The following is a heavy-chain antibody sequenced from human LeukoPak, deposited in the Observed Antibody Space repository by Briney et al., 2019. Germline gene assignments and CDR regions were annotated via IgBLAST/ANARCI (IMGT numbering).Heavy chain of an antibody. D-gene: IGHD6-13*01. CDR1: GFTFSSYS. V-gene: IGHV3-21*01. Sequence: GGSLRLSCAASGFTFSSYSMNWVRQAPGKGLEWVSSISSSSSYIYYADSVKGRFTISRDNAKNSLYLQMNSLRAEDTAVYYCARVRSHSSSWFPFDYWGQGTLVTVSS. CDR2: ISSSSSYI. J-gene: IGHJ4*02. CDR3: ARVRSHSSSWFPFDY.